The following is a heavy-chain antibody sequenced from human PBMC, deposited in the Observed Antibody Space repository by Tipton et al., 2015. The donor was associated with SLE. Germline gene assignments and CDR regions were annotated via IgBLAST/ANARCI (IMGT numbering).Heavy chain of an antibody. CDR1: GESLSGHY. CDR3: VSSGYPLGSFDV. CDR2: IKHSGRI. V-gene: IGHV4-34*01. J-gene: IGHJ3*01. Sequence: TLSLTCTVYGESLSGHYWVWIRQPPGKGLEWIGDIKHSGRIDYNPSLMSRVTISEATSKNQFSLQLSSVTAADTALYYCVSSGYPLGSFDVWGQGTMVTVS. D-gene: IGHD3-9*01.